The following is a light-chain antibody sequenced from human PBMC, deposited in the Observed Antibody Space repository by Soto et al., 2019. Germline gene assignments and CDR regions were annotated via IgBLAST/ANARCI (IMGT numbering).Light chain of an antibody. J-gene: IGLJ1*01. V-gene: IGLV2-8*01. CDR3: SSYEGSNNFYV. CDR2: EVS. CDR1: SSDVGGYNY. Sequence: QSVLTQPPSASGSPGQSVTISCTGTSSDVGGYNYVSWYQQHPGKAPKLMIYEVSKRPSGVPDRFSGSKSGNTASLTVSGPQAGDEVVYSCSSYEGSNNFYVLETGTKVTVL.